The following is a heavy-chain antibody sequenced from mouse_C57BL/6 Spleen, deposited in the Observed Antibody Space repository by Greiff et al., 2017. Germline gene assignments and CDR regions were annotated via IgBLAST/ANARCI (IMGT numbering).Heavy chain of an antibody. CDR1: GYTFTSYW. Sequence: QVQLQQPGAELVRPGTSVKLSCKASGYTFTSYWMYWVKQRPGQGLEWIGVIDPSDSYTNYNQKFKGKVTLTVDTSSSTAYMQLSSLTSEDSAVYYCTRSLLLRSYYFDYWGQGTTLTVSS. J-gene: IGHJ2*01. D-gene: IGHD1-1*01. CDR2: IDPSDSYT. V-gene: IGHV1-59*01. CDR3: TRSLLLRSYYFDY.